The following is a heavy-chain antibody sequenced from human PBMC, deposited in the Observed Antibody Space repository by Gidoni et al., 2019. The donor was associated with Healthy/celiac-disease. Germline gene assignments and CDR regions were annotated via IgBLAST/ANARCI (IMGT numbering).Heavy chain of an antibody. CDR3: ARADEYCSSTSCYFDY. J-gene: IGHJ4*02. V-gene: IGHV1-46*01. Sequence: QVQLVQSGAEVKKPGASVKVSCKASGYTFTSYYMHWVRQAPGQGLEWMGIINPSGGSTSDAQKFQGRVTMTRDTSTSTVYMELSSLRSEDTAVYYCARADEYCSSTSCYFDYWGQGTLVTVSS. D-gene: IGHD2-2*01. CDR1: GYTFTSYY. CDR2: INPSGGST.